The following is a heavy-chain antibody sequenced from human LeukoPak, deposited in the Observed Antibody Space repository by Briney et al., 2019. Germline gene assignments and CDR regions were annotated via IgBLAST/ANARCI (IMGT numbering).Heavy chain of an antibody. D-gene: IGHD4-17*01. Sequence: GGSLRLSCAASGFTFSSFTMNWVRQAPGKGLEWVSYISSSGSTIYYADSVKGRFTISRDNAKNSLYLQMNSLRAEDTAVYYCARDSDDYGDYRQPGDAFDIWGQGTMVTVSS. CDR3: ARDSDDYGDYRQPGDAFDI. CDR1: GFTFSSFT. CDR2: ISSSGSTI. J-gene: IGHJ3*02. V-gene: IGHV3-48*04.